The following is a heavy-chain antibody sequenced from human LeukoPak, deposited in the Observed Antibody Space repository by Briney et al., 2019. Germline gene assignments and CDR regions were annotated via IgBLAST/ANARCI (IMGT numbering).Heavy chain of an antibody. V-gene: IGHV3-11*04. CDR1: GFTFSDFY. J-gene: IGHJ4*02. CDR2: VGNSGSAT. D-gene: IGHD5-18*01. Sequence: PGGSLRLSCIASGFTFSDFYMSWIRQAPGKGLELVSYVGNSGSATHYADSVKGRFTISRDNAKNSMFLQMNSLRAEDMAVYYCARVSSGYRYPRFEYWGPGTRVTVSS. CDR3: ARVSSGYRYPRFEY.